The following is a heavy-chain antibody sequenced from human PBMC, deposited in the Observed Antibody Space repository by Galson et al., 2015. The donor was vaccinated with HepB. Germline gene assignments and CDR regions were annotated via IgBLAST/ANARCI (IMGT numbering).Heavy chain of an antibody. CDR2: IRYDGSNK. J-gene: IGHJ2*01. D-gene: IGHD6-13*01. V-gene: IGHV3-30*02. CDR1: GFTFSSYG. Sequence: SLRLSCAASGFTFSSYGMHWVRQAPGKGLEWVAFIRYDGSNKYYADSVKGRFTISRDNSKNTLYLQMNSLRAEDTAVYYCAKAASSSGMGWYFDLWGRGTLVTVSS. CDR3: AKAASSSGMGWYFDL.